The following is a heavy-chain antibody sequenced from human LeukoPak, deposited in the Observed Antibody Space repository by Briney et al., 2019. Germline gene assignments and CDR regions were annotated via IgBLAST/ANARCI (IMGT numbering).Heavy chain of an antibody. CDR2: IYTSGST. J-gene: IGHJ5*02. CDR3: ARGEASIAAPGWFDP. Sequence: SETLSLTCTVSGGSINSGSYYWSWIRQPAGKGLEWIGRIYTSGSTNYNPSLKSRVTMSVDTSKNQFSLKLSSVTAADTAVYYCARGEASIAAPGWFDPWGQGTLVTVSS. D-gene: IGHD6-6*01. CDR1: GGSINSGSYY. V-gene: IGHV4-61*02.